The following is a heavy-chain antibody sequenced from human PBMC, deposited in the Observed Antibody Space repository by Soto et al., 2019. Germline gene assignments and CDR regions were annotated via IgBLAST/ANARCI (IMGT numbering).Heavy chain of an antibody. D-gene: IGHD3-3*01. Sequence: QVQVVQSGAEVKKPGASVRVSCKVSGYTLTELSMHWVRQAPGKGLEWMGGFDPEHGETVYAQSFQGRVTMTEDSSTDTAYMELSNLRSEDTAVYYCATAAPSLDDYNMDVWGQGTTVTVSS. CDR1: GYTLTELS. CDR3: ATAAPSLDDYNMDV. J-gene: IGHJ6*02. CDR2: FDPEHGET. V-gene: IGHV1-24*01.